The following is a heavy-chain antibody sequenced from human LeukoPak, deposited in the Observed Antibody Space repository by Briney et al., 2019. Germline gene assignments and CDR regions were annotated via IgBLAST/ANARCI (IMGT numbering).Heavy chain of an antibody. CDR3: AGGGGVGAKY. V-gene: IGHV3-23*01. J-gene: IGHJ4*02. CDR2: ISDSGGST. D-gene: IGHD1-26*01. Sequence: GGSLRLSCAASGFTFSSYGMSWVRQAPGRGLEWVSTISDSGGSTYYADSVKGRFTISRDNSKNTLYLQMNSLRAEDTAVYYCAGGGGVGAKYWGQGTLVTVSS. CDR1: GFTFSSYG.